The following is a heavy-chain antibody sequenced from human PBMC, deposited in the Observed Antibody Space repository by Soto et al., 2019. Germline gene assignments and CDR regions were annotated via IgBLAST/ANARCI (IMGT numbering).Heavy chain of an antibody. CDR1: GFTFSSYE. V-gene: IGHV3-48*03. CDR3: ARGVYSYGYGNWFDL. Sequence: GGSLRLSCAASGFTFSSYEMNWVRQAPGKGLEWVSYISSSGSTIYYADSVKGRFTISRDNAKNSLYLQMNSLRAEDTAVYYCARGVYSYGYGNWFDLWGQGTLVTVSS. J-gene: IGHJ5*02. D-gene: IGHD5-18*01. CDR2: ISSSGSTI.